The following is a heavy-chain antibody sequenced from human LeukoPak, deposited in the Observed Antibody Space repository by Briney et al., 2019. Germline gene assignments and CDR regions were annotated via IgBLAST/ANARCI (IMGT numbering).Heavy chain of an antibody. CDR1: GYSISRGYY. CDR3: ARAWHDSSGYYYYFDY. CDR2: IHHVGGS. D-gene: IGHD3-22*01. Sequence: SETLSLTCTVFGYSISRGYYWGWIRQPPGKALEWIGSIHHVGGSNYNPSLKSRVTISMDTSRDQVALKLTSVTAADTAVYYCARAWHDSSGYYYYFDYWGQGTLVTVSS. V-gene: IGHV4-38-2*02. J-gene: IGHJ4*02.